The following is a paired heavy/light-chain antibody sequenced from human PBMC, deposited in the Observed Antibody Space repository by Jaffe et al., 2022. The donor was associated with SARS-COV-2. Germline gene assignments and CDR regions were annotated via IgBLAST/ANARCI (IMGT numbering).Light chain of an antibody. V-gene: IGKV1-16*01. CDR3: QHYNGFPAA. Sequence: DIQMTQSPSSLSASVGDRVTITCRSSQAISNYLAWFQQIPGKAPKSLIYAASSLHSGVPSRFSGSGSGTYFTLTISSLQPEDFATYYCQHYNGFPAAFGQGTRVEIK. J-gene: IGKJ1*01. CDR1: QAISNY. CDR2: AAS.
Heavy chain of an antibody. V-gene: IGHV5-51*01. Sequence: EVQLVQSGAEVKKPGESLKISCQGSGYSFSSYWIGWVRQVPGKGLEWMGIIYPGDADTRYSPSFQGQVTISVDKSINIVYLHWSSLKASDTAMYYCARHGTYCGGDCYSPARNWGQGTLVTVSS. J-gene: IGHJ4*02. CDR2: IYPGDADT. D-gene: IGHD2-21*02. CDR3: ARHGTYCGGDCYSPARN. CDR1: GYSFSSYW.